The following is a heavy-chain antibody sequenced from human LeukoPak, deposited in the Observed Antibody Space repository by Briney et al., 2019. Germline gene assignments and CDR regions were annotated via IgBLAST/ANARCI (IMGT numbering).Heavy chain of an antibody. V-gene: IGHV1-8*01. J-gene: IGHJ6*03. CDR3: ARVLRVGGATTYYYYYMDV. Sequence: ASVKVSCKASGYTFTSYDINWVRQATGQGLEWMGWMNPNSGNTGYAQKFQGRVTMTRNTSISTAYMELCSLRSEDTAVYYCARVLRVGGATTYYYYYMDVWGKGTTVTVSS. D-gene: IGHD1-26*01. CDR2: MNPNSGNT. CDR1: GYTFTSYD.